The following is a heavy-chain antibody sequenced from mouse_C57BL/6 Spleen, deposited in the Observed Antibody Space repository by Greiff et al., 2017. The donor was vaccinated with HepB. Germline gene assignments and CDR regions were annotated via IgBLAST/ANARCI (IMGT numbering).Heavy chain of an antibody. CDR1: GYAFSSSW. CDR2: IYPGDGDT. V-gene: IGHV1-82*01. Sequence: VQLQQSGPELVKPGASVKISCKASGYAFSSSWMNWVKQRPGKGLEWIGRIYPGDGDTNYNGKFKGKATLTADKSSSTAYMQLSSLTSEDSAVYFCARLYDYLYYAMDYWGQGTSVTVSS. D-gene: IGHD2-4*01. J-gene: IGHJ4*01. CDR3: ARLYDYLYYAMDY.